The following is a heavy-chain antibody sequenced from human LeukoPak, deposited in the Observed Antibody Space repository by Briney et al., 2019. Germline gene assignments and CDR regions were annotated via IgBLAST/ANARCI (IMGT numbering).Heavy chain of an antibody. J-gene: IGHJ6*03. CDR3: ARDLYCSSTSCPMGRLGYYYYMDV. CDR1: GYTYTSYY. V-gene: IGHV1-46*01. Sequence: ASVKVSCKASGYTYTSYYMHWVRQAPGQGLEWMGIINPSGGSTSYAQKFQGRVTMTRDMSTSTVYMELSSLRSEDTAVYYCARDLYCSSTSCPMGRLGYYYYMDVWGKGTTVTVSS. D-gene: IGHD2-2*01. CDR2: INPSGGST.